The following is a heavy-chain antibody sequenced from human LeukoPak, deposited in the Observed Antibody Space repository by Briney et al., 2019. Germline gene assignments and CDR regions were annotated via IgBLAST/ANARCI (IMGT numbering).Heavy chain of an antibody. CDR2: IYHSGST. CDR1: GCSISSGYY. V-gene: IGHV4-38-2*01. CDR3: ARGGYSYGFWRYYFDY. Sequence: PSETLSLTCAVSGCSISSGYYWGWIRQPPGKGLEWIGSIYHSGSTYYNPSLKSRVTISVDTSKNQFSLKLSSVTAADTAVYYCARGGYSYGFWRYYFDYWGQGTLVTVSS. J-gene: IGHJ4*02. D-gene: IGHD5-18*01.